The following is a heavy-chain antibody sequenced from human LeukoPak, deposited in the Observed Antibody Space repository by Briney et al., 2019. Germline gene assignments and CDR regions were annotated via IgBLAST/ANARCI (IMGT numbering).Heavy chain of an antibody. Sequence: GGSLRLSCAASGFTFSSYGMHWVRQAPGKGLEWVAVISYDGNNKYYADSVKGRFTISRDNSKNTLYLQMNSLRAEDTAVYYCARDLVGGWDDSSGYYYGYFDHWGQGTLVTVSS. J-gene: IGHJ4*02. V-gene: IGHV3-30*03. CDR3: ARDLVGGWDDSSGYYYGYFDH. D-gene: IGHD3-22*01. CDR2: ISYDGNNK. CDR1: GFTFSSYG.